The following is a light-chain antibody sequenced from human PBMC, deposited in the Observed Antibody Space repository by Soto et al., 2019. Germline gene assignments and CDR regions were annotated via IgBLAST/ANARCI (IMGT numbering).Light chain of an antibody. CDR1: QSVRSN. V-gene: IGKV3-15*01. CDR3: QQYNDWPLT. Sequence: IVMTQSPVTLSVSPGERATLSCSASQSVRSNLAWYQQKPGQSPSLLIYGAFTRATGIPARFSGTGSGTEFTLTISSLQSEDFALYYCQQYNDWPLTFGQGTKVEV. J-gene: IGKJ1*01. CDR2: GAF.